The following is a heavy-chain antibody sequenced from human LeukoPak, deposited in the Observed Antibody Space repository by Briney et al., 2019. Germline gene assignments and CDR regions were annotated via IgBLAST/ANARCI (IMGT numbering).Heavy chain of an antibody. CDR2: IYYSGST. CDR3: ARGTPFKGDILTGYYYYGMDV. Sequence: SETLSLTCTVSGGSISSGGYYWSWIRQHPGKGLEWIGYIYYSGSTYYNPSLKSRVTISVDTSKNQFSLKLSSVTAADTAVYYCARGTPFKGDILTGYYYYGMDVGGQGTTVTVSS. CDR1: GGSISSGGYY. J-gene: IGHJ6*02. V-gene: IGHV4-31*03. D-gene: IGHD3-9*01.